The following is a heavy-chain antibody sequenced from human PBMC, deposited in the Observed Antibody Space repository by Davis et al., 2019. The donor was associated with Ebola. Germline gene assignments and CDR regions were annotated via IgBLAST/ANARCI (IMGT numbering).Heavy chain of an antibody. CDR1: GYTFTTYD. CDR2: MNPNSENT. Sequence: AASVKVSCKASGYTFTTYDIHWVRQATGQGLEWMGWMNPNSENTGYAQKFQGRVTMTRSTSISTAYMELSSLRSDDTAVYYCARDRVCSGATCYAYFDFWGQGTLVTVSS. CDR3: ARDRVCSGATCYAYFDF. D-gene: IGHD2-15*01. J-gene: IGHJ4*02. V-gene: IGHV1-8*01.